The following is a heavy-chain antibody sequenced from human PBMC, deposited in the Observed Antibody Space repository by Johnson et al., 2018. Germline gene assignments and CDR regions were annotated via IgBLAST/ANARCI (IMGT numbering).Heavy chain of an antibody. V-gene: IGHV4-39*01. J-gene: IGHJ6*02. CDR1: GGSISTSSLP. D-gene: IGHD3-10*01. Sequence: QVQLRESGPGLVKPSETLSLSCTVSGGSISTSSLPWGWIRQPPGKGMEWFGTMFYMGGSDYTPSFKRRLNIYVDTSKDQFPLRLSSLTAADSAVYYCARHVGSMGRGILHFYYGLDVWGQGNTVSVSS. CDR2: MFYMGGS. CDR3: ARHVGSMGRGILHFYYGLDV.